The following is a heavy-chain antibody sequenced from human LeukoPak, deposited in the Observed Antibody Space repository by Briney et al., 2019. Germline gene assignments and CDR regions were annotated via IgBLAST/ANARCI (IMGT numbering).Heavy chain of an antibody. CDR1: GYSFTSYD. V-gene: IGHV1-8*03. CDR2: MTPNSGNT. CDR3: ARGQGINWFDP. Sequence: ASVKVSCKASGYSFTSYDISWVRQATGQGLEWMGWMTPNSGNTGYARKFQGRVTITRNTSITTAYMELSSLRSEDTAVYYCARGQGINWFDPWGQGTLVTASS. J-gene: IGHJ5*02. D-gene: IGHD1-14*01.